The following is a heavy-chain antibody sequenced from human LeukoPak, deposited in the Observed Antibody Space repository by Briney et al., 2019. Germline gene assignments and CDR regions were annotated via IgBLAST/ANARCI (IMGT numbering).Heavy chain of an antibody. CDR2: IYHSGST. CDR1: GGSISSGGYP. J-gene: IGHJ5*02. CDR3: ARGLKVPAAMPGDWFDP. Sequence: SETLSLTCAVSGGSISSGGYPWSWIRQPPGKGLEWIGYIYHSGSTYYNPSLKSRVTISVDRSKNQFSLKLSSVTAADTAVYYCARGLKVPAAMPGDWFDPWGQGTLVTVSS. V-gene: IGHV4-30-2*01. D-gene: IGHD2-2*01.